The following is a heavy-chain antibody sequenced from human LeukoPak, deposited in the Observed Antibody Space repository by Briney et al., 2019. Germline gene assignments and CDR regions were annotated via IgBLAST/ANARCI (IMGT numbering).Heavy chain of an antibody. Sequence: PGGSLRLSCAASGFTFSSYWMSWVRQAPGKGLEWVANIKQDGSEKNYVDSVKGRFTISRDNAKNSLYLQMNSLRAEDTAVYCCARDLRVVGATTIDYWGQGTLVTVSS. CDR2: IKQDGSEK. CDR1: GFTFSSYW. V-gene: IGHV3-7*01. J-gene: IGHJ4*02. D-gene: IGHD1-26*01. CDR3: ARDLRVVGATTIDY.